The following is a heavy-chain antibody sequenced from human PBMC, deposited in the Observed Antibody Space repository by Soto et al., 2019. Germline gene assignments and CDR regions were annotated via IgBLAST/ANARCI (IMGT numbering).Heavy chain of an antibody. Sequence: ASVKVSCKASGYTFTSYGVIWVRQAPGQGLEWMGWISAYNGNTKYAQKLQGRVTMTTDTSTNTAYMDLRSLRSDDTAVYYCARDSPPVDYWGQGTLVTVSS. CDR3: ARDSPPVDY. V-gene: IGHV1-18*01. CDR2: ISAYNGNT. CDR1: GYTFTSYG. J-gene: IGHJ4*02.